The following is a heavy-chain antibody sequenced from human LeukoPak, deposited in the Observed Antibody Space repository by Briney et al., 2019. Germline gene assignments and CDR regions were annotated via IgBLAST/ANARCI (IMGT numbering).Heavy chain of an antibody. V-gene: IGHV1-18*01. CDR3: AKGRVRAVINYLYDY. CDR2: ISAYNGNT. Sequence: ASVKVSCKASGYTFTSYGISWVRQAPGQGLEWMGWISAYNGNTNYAQKLQGRVTMTTDTSTSTAYMELRSLRSDDTAVYHCAKGRVRAVINYLYDYWGQGTLVTVSS. CDR1: GYTFTSYG. J-gene: IGHJ4*02. D-gene: IGHD3-10*01.